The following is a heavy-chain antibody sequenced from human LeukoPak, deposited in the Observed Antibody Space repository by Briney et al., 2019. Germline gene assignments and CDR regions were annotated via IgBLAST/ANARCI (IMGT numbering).Heavy chain of an antibody. Sequence: SETLSLTCTVSGGSISSYYWSWIRQPPGKGLEWIGYIYYSGSTNYNPSLKSRVTISVDTSKNQFSLKLSSVTAADTAVYYCARRVAVAGTDFWFDPWGQGTLVTVSS. D-gene: IGHD6-19*01. J-gene: IGHJ5*02. CDR2: IYYSGST. V-gene: IGHV4-59*01. CDR1: GGSISSYY. CDR3: ARRVAVAGTDFWFDP.